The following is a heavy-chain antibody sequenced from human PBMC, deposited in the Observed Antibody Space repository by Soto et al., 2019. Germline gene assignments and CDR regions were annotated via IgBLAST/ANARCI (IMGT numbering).Heavy chain of an antibody. J-gene: IGHJ5*02. D-gene: IGHD2-15*01. V-gene: IGHV4-38-2*01. Sequence: PSETLSLTCAVSGFSIRSDYYWGWIRQPPGKGLEWIGSIYHSGTTYYSPSLKSRVTISVDTSKNQVSLKLTSVTAADTAVYYCARQLVAESVPYVSESWGQGTLVTVSS. CDR2: IYHSGTT. CDR3: ARQLVAESVPYVSES. CDR1: GFSIRSDYY.